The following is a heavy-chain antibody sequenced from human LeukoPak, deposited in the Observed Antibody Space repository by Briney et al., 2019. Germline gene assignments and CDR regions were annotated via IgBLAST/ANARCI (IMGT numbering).Heavy chain of an antibody. Sequence: GASVKVSCKASGYTFASYDINWVRQATGQGLEWMGWMNPNSGNTGYAQKFQGRVTMTRNTSISTAYMELSSLRSEDTAVYYCARGWGILLWFGELLSFDPWGQGTLVTVSS. CDR2: MNPNSGNT. D-gene: IGHD3-10*01. CDR1: GYTFASYD. V-gene: IGHV1-8*01. CDR3: ARGWGILLWFGELLSFDP. J-gene: IGHJ5*02.